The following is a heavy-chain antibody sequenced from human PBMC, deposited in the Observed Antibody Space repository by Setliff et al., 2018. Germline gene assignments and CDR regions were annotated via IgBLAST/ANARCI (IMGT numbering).Heavy chain of an antibody. Sequence: GGSLRLSCAASGFTFDDYGMSWVRQAPGKGLEWVSGINWNGGSTGYADSVKGRFTTSRDNAKNSLYLQMNSLRAEDTALYHCARDDSSGWYFDAFDIWGQGTMVTVSS. CDR1: GFTFDDYG. V-gene: IGHV3-20*01. CDR2: INWNGGST. J-gene: IGHJ3*02. D-gene: IGHD6-19*01. CDR3: ARDDSSGWYFDAFDI.